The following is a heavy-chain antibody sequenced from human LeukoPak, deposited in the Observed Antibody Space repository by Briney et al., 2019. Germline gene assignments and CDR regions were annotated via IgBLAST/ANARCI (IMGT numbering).Heavy chain of an antibody. Sequence: SETLSLTCAVYGGSFSGYYWSWIRQPPGKGLEWIGEINHSGSTNYNPSLKNRVTISVDTSKNQFSLKLGSVTAADTAVYYCARVVQGFDDFEIWGQGTMVTVSS. J-gene: IGHJ3*02. CDR1: GGSFSGYY. CDR3: ARVVQGFDDFEI. V-gene: IGHV4-34*01. CDR2: INHSGST. D-gene: IGHD2-2*01.